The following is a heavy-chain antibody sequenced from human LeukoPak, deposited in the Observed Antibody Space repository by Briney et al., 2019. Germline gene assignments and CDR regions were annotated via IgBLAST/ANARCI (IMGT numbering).Heavy chain of an antibody. CDR3: ARGVIAAGGNDFDY. V-gene: IGHV4-4*02. D-gene: IGHD6-13*01. CDR2: IYHSGST. J-gene: IGHJ4*02. Sequence: PSETLSLTCAVSGGSISSSNWWSWIRQPPGKGLEWIGEIYHSGSTNYNPSLKSRVTISVDTSKNQFSLKLSSVTAADTAVYYCARGVIAAGGNDFDYWGQGTLVTVSS. CDR1: GGSISSSNW.